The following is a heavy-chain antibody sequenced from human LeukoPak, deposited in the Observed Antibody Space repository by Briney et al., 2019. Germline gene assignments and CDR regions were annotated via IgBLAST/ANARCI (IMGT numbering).Heavy chain of an antibody. CDR2: IKPDGSEK. CDR3: ARGHYGMDV. V-gene: IGHV3-7*01. CDR1: GFTFNNYW. Sequence: PGGSLRLSCAASGFTFNNYWMTWVRQAPGKGLEWVASIKPDGSEKYYVDSVKGRFTISRDNTKKSSSLQMDSLRPEDTAVYSCARGHYGMDVWGQVTTVTVSS. J-gene: IGHJ6*02.